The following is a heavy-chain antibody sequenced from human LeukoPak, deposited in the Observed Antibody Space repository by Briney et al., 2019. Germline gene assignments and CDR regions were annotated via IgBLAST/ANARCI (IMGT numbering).Heavy chain of an antibody. CDR2: LYHSGSH. CDR3: ARAPDYGDYDY. D-gene: IGHD4-17*01. CDR1: GCSLRSGGYY. J-gene: IGHJ4*02. V-gene: IGHV4-30-2*01. Sequence: PSQTVPLTCPGCGCSLRSGGYYGLGLPHPRGRAVVGIGYLYHSGSHYYNPSLKSRVTISVDRSKNQFSLKLSSVTAADTAVYYCARAPDYGDYDYWGQGTLVTVSS.